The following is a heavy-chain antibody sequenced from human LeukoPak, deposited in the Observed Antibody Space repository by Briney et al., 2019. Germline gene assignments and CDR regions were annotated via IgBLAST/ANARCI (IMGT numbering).Heavy chain of an antibody. CDR1: GITLSNYA. J-gene: IGHJ4*02. CDR3: AKRGVVIRVILVGLHKEAYYFDS. Sequence: GGSLRLSCAVSGITLSNYAMSWVRQAPGKGLEWVAGISGSGGGTNYADSVKGRFTISRDNTKNTLYLQMNNLRADDTAVYFCAKRGVVIRVILVGLHKEAYYFDSWGQGALVTVSS. D-gene: IGHD3-22*01. V-gene: IGHV3-23*01. CDR2: ISGSGGGT.